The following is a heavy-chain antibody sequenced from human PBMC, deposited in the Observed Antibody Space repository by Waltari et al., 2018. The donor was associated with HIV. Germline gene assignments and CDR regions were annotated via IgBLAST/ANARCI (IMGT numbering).Heavy chain of an antibody. CDR3: AYSQWTGSTLHPF. V-gene: IGHV4-34*01. CDR1: GGSFSGYY. D-gene: IGHD3-9*01. Sequence: QEQLQQGGAGLLKPSETLSLTCAVYGGSFSGYYLNWVRQPPGKGLEWIGEINHSGTTNYNPSLKSRVTMSGDTSKRQFSLKLNSVTAADTAVYFCAYSQWTGSTLHPFWGQGTLVTVSS. J-gene: IGHJ4*01. CDR2: INHSGTT.